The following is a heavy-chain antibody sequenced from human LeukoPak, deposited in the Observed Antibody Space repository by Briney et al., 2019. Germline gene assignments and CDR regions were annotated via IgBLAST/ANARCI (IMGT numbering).Heavy chain of an antibody. CDR2: ISYDGSNK. CDR3: ARAASSSWPSYYYGMDV. CDR1: GFTFSSYA. D-gene: IGHD6-13*01. Sequence: GGSLRLSCAASGFTFSSYAMHWVRQAPGKGLEWVAVISYDGSNKYYADSVKGRFTISKDNSKNTVYLQMSSLRVDDTAVYYCARAASSSWPSYYYGMDVWGQGTTVTVSS. J-gene: IGHJ6*02. V-gene: IGHV3-30-3*01.